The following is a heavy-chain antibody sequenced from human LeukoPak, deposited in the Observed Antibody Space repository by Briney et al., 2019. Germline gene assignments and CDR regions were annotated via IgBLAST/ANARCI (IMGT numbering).Heavy chain of an antibody. Sequence: GGSLRLSCAASGFTFSDHYMDWVRQAPGKGLEWVGRGRNKPTGYTTEYAASVKDRLTISRDNSKNSLYLQMNSLKTEDTAVYYCARLGRYSSSSIYYYTMDVWGQGTTVTVSS. CDR1: GFTFSDHY. D-gene: IGHD6-6*01. V-gene: IGHV3-72*01. CDR3: ARLGRYSSSSIYYYTMDV. CDR2: GRNKPTGYTT. J-gene: IGHJ6*02.